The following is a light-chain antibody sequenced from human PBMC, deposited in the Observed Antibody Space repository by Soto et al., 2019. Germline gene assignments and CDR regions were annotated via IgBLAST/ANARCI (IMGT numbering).Light chain of an antibody. CDR2: EVS. CDR3: CSYAGSSTYV. Sequence: QSVLTQPASVSGSPGQSITISCTGTSSDVGSYNLVSWYQQHPGKAPKLMIYEVSKRPSGVSNRFSGSKSGNTASLTISGLQAEGEAEYYCCSYAGSSTYVFGTRTKVTVL. J-gene: IGLJ1*01. CDR1: SSDVGSYNL. V-gene: IGLV2-23*02.